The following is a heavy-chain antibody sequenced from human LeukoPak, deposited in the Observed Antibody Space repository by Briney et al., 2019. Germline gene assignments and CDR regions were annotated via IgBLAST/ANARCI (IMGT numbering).Heavy chain of an antibody. CDR1: GGSFSGYY. CDR3: ARDLGSDCGGDCHYYYGMDV. D-gene: IGHD2-21*02. Sequence: SETLSLTCAVYGGSFSGYYWGWIRQPPGKGLEWIGEINHSGSTNYNPSLKSRVTMSVDTSKNQFSLKLSSVTAADTAVYYCARDLGSDCGGDCHYYYGMDVWGQGTTVTVSS. J-gene: IGHJ6*02. V-gene: IGHV4-34*01. CDR2: INHSGST.